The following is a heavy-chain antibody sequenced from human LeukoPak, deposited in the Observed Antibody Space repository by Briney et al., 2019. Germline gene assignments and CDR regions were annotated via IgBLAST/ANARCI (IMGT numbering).Heavy chain of an antibody. J-gene: IGHJ4*02. CDR2: INHSGST. Sequence: PSETLSLTCAAYGGSFSGYYWSWIRQPPGKGLEWIGEINHSGSTNYNPSLKSRVTISVDTSKNQFSLKLSSVTAADTAVYYCARGYYFDYWGQGTLVTVSS. CDR3: ARGYYFDY. CDR1: GGSFSGYY. V-gene: IGHV4-34*01.